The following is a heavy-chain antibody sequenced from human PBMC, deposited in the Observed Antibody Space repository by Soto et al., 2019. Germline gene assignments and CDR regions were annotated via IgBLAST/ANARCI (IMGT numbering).Heavy chain of an antibody. CDR1: GGSFSSYS. J-gene: IGHJ6*02. CDR2: ITHGGST. CDR3: ARARFDSWSHIYYGLDV. D-gene: IGHD3-3*01. Sequence: PSETLSLTCVVYGGSFSSYSWTWRRQSPGKGLEWIGEITHGGSTDYNPALKSRLVMSVDTSKNQFSLRVTSVAAADAAVYFCARARFDSWSHIYYGLDVWGQGTTVTVSS. V-gene: IGHV4-34*01.